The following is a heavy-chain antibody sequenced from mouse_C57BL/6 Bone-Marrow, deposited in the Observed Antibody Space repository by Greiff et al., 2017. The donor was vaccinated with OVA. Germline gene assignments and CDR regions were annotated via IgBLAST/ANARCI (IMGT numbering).Heavy chain of an antibody. CDR2: IRSKSNNYAT. J-gene: IGHJ4*01. CDR3: VRYGSSYDYAMDY. V-gene: IGHV10-1*01. CDR1: GFSFNTYA. D-gene: IGHD1-1*01. Sequence: EVKLVESGGGLVQPKGSLKLSCAASGFSFNTYAMNWVRQAPGKGLEWVARIRSKSNNYATYSADSVKDRFTITRDDSESMLYLQMNNLKTEDTAMYYCVRYGSSYDYAMDYWGQGTSVTVSS.